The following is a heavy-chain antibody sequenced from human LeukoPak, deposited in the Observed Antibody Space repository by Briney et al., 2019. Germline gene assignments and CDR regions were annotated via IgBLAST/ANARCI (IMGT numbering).Heavy chain of an antibody. CDR3: ARQLLAADYYDSSGYYYYAFDI. D-gene: IGHD3-22*01. CDR1: GYSFTSYW. J-gene: IGHJ3*02. CDR2: IYPGDSDT. V-gene: IGHV5-51*01. Sequence: GESLKISCKGSGYSFTSYWIGWVRQMPGKGLGWMGIIYPGDSDTRCSPSFQGQVTISADKSISTAYLQWSSLKASDTAMYYCARQLLAADYYDSSGYYYYAFDIWGQGTMVTVSS.